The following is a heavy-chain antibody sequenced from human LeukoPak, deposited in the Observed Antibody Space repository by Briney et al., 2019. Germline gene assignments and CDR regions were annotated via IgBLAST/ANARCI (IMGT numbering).Heavy chain of an antibody. Sequence: SETLSLTCTVSGGSISSYYWSWIRQPAGKGLEWIGRNYTSGSTNYNPSLKSRVTMSVDTSKNQFSLKLSSVTAADTAVYYCARVPSSSWYEYWFDPWGQGTLVTVSS. CDR3: ARVPSSSWYEYWFDP. CDR2: NYTSGST. D-gene: IGHD6-13*01. CDR1: GGSISSYY. V-gene: IGHV4-4*07. J-gene: IGHJ5*02.